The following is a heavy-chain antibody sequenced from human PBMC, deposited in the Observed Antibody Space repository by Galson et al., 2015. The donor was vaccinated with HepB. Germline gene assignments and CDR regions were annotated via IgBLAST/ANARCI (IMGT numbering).Heavy chain of an antibody. CDR2: MNPYNANT. Sequence: SVKVSCKASGYTFSSYDMNWVRQAPGQGLEWMGWMNPYNANTGYAQKFQGRVTMTRDTSISTAYMTLSSLSSDDTAIYYCARGLRVQGNTYFFDYWGQGALVTVSS. V-gene: IGHV1-8*01. J-gene: IGHJ4*02. CDR1: GYTFSSYD. CDR3: ARGLRVQGNTYFFDY. D-gene: IGHD3-10*01.